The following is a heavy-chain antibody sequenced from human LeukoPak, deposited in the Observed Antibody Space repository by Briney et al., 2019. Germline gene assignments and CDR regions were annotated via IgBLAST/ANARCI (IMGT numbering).Heavy chain of an antibody. J-gene: IGHJ5*02. CDR1: GGSFSGYY. V-gene: IGHV4-34*01. CDR2: INHSGST. Sequence: NPSETLSLTCAVYGGSFSGYYWSWIRQPPGKGLEWIGEINHSGSTNYNPSLKSRVTISVDTSKNQFSLKLSSVTAADTAVYYCASLGRIAAAAPGGGPWGQGTLVTVSS. CDR3: ASLGRIAAAAPGGGP. D-gene: IGHD6-13*01.